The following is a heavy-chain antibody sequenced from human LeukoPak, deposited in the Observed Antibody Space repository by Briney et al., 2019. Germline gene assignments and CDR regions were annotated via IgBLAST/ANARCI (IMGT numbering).Heavy chain of an antibody. J-gene: IGHJ4*02. CDR2: IYYSGST. V-gene: IGHV4-59*12. CDR1: GGSISSYY. CDR3: ARASRVGATYYFDY. D-gene: IGHD1-26*01. Sequence: PSETLSLTCTVSGGSISSYYWSWIRQPPGKGLEWIGYIYYSGSTNYNPSLKSRVTISVDTSKNQFSLKLSSVTAADTAVYYCARASRVGATYYFDYWGQGTLVTVSS.